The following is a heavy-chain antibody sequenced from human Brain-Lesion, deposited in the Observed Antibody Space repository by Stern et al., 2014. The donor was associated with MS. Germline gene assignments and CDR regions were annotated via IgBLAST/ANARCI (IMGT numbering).Heavy chain of an antibody. CDR2: IRNKANSYST. Sequence: EVQLVQSGGGLVQPGGSLRLPCAASGFTFSDHFIDWVRQAPGKGLEWVGRIRNKANSYSTEYAASVKGRFTFSRDDSKNSLFVQMNSLRIEDTAIYYCARDNKVYGIDVLGQGTSVTVSS. J-gene: IGHJ6*02. CDR1: GFTFSDHF. D-gene: IGHD2/OR15-2a*01. V-gene: IGHV3-72*01. CDR3: ARDNKVYGIDV.